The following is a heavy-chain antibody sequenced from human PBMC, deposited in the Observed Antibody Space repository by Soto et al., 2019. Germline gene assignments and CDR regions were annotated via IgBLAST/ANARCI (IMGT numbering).Heavy chain of an antibody. J-gene: IGHJ4*02. CDR1: GFTFDDHA. D-gene: IGHD6-25*01. CDR2: ISWNSGTI. V-gene: IGHV3-9*01. Sequence: EVQLVESGGGLVQPGRSLRLSCAASGFTFDDHAMHWVRQSPGKGLEWVSGISWNSGTIAYADSVKGRFTISRDNAKNALYLQMNSLRAEDTALYYCARDIYFITAAGGGIDDWGQGTLVTVSS. CDR3: ARDIYFITAAGGGIDD.